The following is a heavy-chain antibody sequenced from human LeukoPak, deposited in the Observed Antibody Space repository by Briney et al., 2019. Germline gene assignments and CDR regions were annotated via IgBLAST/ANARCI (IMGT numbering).Heavy chain of an antibody. CDR2: IRYDESNK. CDR1: GLTFSSYG. CDR3: AKDRHDGKDY. Sequence: GGSLRLSCAASGLTFSSYGMHWVRQAPGKGLEWVAFIRYDESNKYYADSVKGRFTISRDNSKNTLYLQMNSPRTEDTGVYYCAKDRHDGKDYWGQGTLVTVSS. J-gene: IGHJ4*02. V-gene: IGHV3-30*02. D-gene: IGHD4-23*01.